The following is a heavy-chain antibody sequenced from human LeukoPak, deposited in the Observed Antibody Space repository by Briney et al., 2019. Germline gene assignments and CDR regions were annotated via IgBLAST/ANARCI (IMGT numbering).Heavy chain of an antibody. Sequence: PSETLSLTCTVSGGSISSSSYYWGWIRQPPGKGLEWIGTIYYSGSTYYNPSLKSRVTISVDTSKNQFSLKLSSVTAADTAVYYCARGYDFWSEGWFDPWGQGTLVTVSS. D-gene: IGHD3-3*01. CDR3: ARGYDFWSEGWFDP. J-gene: IGHJ5*02. CDR1: GGSISSSSYY. V-gene: IGHV4-39*07. CDR2: IYYSGST.